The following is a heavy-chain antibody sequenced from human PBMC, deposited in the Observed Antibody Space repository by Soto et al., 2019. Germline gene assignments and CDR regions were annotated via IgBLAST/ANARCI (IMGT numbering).Heavy chain of an antibody. J-gene: IGHJ5*02. Sequence: SETLSLTCTVSGGSISSYYWSWIRQPPGKGLEWIGYIYYSGSTTYNPSLKSRVTISVDTSKNQFSLKLSSVTAADTAVYYCARHQRDWTVIHGSGTNWFDPWGQGTLVTVSS. CDR2: IYYSGST. CDR1: GGSISSYY. D-gene: IGHD3-10*01. V-gene: IGHV4-59*08. CDR3: ARHQRDWTVIHGSGTNWFDP.